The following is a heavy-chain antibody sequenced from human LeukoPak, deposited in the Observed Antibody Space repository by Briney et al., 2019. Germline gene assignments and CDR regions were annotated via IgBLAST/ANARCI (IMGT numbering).Heavy chain of an antibody. Sequence: SQTLSLTRTLSLGSLSSGGYYWSWIRQHPGKGLEWIRYIYYSGSNYYTTSIKSRVTISVDTSKNQLSLKLSYVTAADTAVYYCARVVQADIPKNYYYYYMDVWGKGTTVTVSS. D-gene: IGHD2-2*01. CDR2: IYYSGSN. V-gene: IGHV4-31*03. CDR3: ARVVQADIPKNYYYYYMDV. J-gene: IGHJ6*03. CDR1: LGSLSSGGYY.